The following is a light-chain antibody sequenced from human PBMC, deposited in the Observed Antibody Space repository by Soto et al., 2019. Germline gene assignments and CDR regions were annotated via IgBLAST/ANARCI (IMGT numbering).Light chain of an antibody. Sequence: EILLTQSPGTLSLSPGERATLSCRASQSINNNYLAWYQQKRGQAPRLLIYGASIRATGIPDRFSGSGSGTDLTLTISRLQPEDFAVYYCQQYGGSPRTFGQGTKVEIK. CDR1: QSINNNY. J-gene: IGKJ1*01. CDR2: GAS. CDR3: QQYGGSPRT. V-gene: IGKV3-20*01.